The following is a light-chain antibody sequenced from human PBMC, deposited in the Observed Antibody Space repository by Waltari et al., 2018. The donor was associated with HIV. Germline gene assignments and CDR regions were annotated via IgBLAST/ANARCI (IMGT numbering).Light chain of an antibody. V-gene: IGLV2-14*03. CDR2: DVT. J-gene: IGLJ2*01. Sequence: QSVLTQPASVSGSPGQSITISCSGTSSDISTYDFVSWYQKHPAKAPKLLIYDVTARPSGVSRRFSGSKSGSTASLTISSIQADDEADYYCSSYTTSNTVVFGPGTKLSVL. CDR1: SSDISTYDF. CDR3: SSYTTSNTVV.